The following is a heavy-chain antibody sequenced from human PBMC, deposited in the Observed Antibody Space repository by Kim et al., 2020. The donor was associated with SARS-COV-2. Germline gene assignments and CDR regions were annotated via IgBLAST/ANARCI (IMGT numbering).Heavy chain of an antibody. J-gene: IGHJ4*02. Sequence: ESGKGRFTISRDNSKNTLYLQMNSMGAEDTAVYYCAKDFGTAMARYYFDYWGQGTLVTVSS. CDR3: AKDFGTAMARYYFDY. V-gene: IGHV3-30*02. D-gene: IGHD5-18*01.